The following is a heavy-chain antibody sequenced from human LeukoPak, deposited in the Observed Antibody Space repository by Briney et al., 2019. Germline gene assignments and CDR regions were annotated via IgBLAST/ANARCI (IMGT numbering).Heavy chain of an antibody. Sequence: SETLSLTCTVSGGSISSGSYYWSWIRQPPGKGLEWIGSIYYSGSTYYKPSLKSRVTMSVDTSKNQFSLKLSSVTAADTAVYYCARVSSSWYQDWYFDLWGRGTLVTVSS. J-gene: IGHJ2*01. CDR2: IYYSGST. D-gene: IGHD6-13*01. V-gene: IGHV4-39*07. CDR1: GGSISSGSYY. CDR3: ARVSSSWYQDWYFDL.